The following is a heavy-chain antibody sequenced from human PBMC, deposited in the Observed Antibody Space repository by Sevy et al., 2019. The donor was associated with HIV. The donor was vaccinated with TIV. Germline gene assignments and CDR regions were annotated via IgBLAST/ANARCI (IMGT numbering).Heavy chain of an antibody. CDR1: GFTFSNAW. D-gene: IGHD2-2*01. CDR2: IKSKTDGGTT. CDR3: TTDPEVVVPAAYAFDI. Sequence: GGSLRLSCAASGFTFSNAWMSWVRQAPGKGLEWVGRIKSKTDGGTTDYAAPVKGRFTISRDDSKNTLYLQMNSLKTEDTAVYYCTTDPEVVVPAAYAFDIWGQGTMVTVSS. V-gene: IGHV3-15*01. J-gene: IGHJ3*02.